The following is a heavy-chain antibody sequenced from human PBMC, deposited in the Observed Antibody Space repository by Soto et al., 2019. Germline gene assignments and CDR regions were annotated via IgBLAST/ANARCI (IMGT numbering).Heavy chain of an antibody. CDR1: GFIFRTYA. J-gene: IGHJ4*02. CDR2: MVGDGSSS. CDR3: ARDLRPDGRYDLDY. V-gene: IGHV3-23*01. D-gene: IGHD6-19*01. Sequence: EVQLLESGGGLAQPGGSLRLSCAASGFIFRTYAMNWVRQAPGKGLEWVSVMVGDGSSSYYADSVRGRFTISRDNSKNTLYLQMNSLRAEDTAVYYCARDLRPDGRYDLDYWGQGTMVTVSS.